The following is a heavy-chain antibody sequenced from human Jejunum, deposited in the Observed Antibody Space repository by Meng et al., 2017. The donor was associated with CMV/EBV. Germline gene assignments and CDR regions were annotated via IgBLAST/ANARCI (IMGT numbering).Heavy chain of an antibody. V-gene: IGHV3-66*01. CDR2: IYSGGTT. Sequence: EVQLVESGGGVVQPGGSLRLSCAASGFTVNSNYMSWVRQAPGKGLEWLSVIYSGGTTYYADSVMGRFTISRDNSKNTLYLQMNSLRAEDTAVYYCARGSGNYMIFDHWGQGTLVTVSS. D-gene: IGHD3-10*01. CDR3: ARGSGNYMIFDH. J-gene: IGHJ4*02. CDR1: GFTVNSNY.